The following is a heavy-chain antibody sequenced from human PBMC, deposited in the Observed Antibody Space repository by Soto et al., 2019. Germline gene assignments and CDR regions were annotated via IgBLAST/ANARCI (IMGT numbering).Heavy chain of an antibody. CDR1: GGSISSYY. CDR3: ARDGSTIFGVVPYGMDV. V-gene: IGHV4-4*07. CDR2: IYTSGST. Sequence: ETLSLTCTVSGGSISSYYWSWIRQPAGKGLEWIGRIYTSGSTNYNPSLKSRVTMSVDTSKNQFSLKLSSVTAADTAVYYCARDGSTIFGVVPYGMDVWGQGTTVTVSS. J-gene: IGHJ6*02. D-gene: IGHD3-3*01.